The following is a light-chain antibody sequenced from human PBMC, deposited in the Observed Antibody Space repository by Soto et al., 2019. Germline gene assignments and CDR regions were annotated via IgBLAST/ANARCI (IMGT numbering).Light chain of an antibody. Sequence: SVGDRVTITCRASQGINNYVAWYQQKPGKPPKLLIYAASTLQSGVPSRFSGSGSGTDFTLTINSLQPEDVATYSCQKYSSVPVFGPGTKVDIK. CDR1: QGINNY. CDR3: QKYSSVPV. CDR2: AAS. V-gene: IGKV1-27*01. J-gene: IGKJ3*01.